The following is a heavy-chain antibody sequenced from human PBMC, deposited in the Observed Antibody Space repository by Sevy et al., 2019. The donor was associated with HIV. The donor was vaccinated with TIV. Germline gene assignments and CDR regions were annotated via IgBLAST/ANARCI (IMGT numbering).Heavy chain of an antibody. Sequence: SETLSLNCTVSGGSISSEDYYWGWIRQPPGKGLDWIGSIYYSGSTYYNPSLKSRVTISVDTSKNQFSLKLRSVTAADTAMYYCAREGPRIAQFDSWGQGTLVTVSS. CDR2: IYYSGST. V-gene: IGHV4-39*02. J-gene: IGHJ4*02. D-gene: IGHD6-13*01. CDR1: GGSISSEDYY. CDR3: AREGPRIAQFDS.